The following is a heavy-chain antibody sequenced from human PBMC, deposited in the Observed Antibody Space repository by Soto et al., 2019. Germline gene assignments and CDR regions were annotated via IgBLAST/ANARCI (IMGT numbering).Heavy chain of an antibody. V-gene: IGHV3-23*01. J-gene: IGHJ3*02. CDR2: IVVDGRT. D-gene: IGHD2-8*02. Sequence: PGGTLRLSCAASGCICSSYDMSWVRQAPGKGLEWVSTIVVDGRTFYVDSVKGRFTISRDSSQNTVYLQMNSLTAGDTALYYCAKATATGGGAFDICGQGTMVTVSS. CDR3: AKATATGGGAFDI. CDR1: GCICSSYD.